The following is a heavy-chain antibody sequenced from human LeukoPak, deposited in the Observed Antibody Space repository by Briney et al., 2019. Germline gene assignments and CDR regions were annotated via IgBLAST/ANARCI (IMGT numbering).Heavy chain of an antibody. D-gene: IGHD1-26*01. CDR3: ARENSGSYLNWFDP. V-gene: IGHV3-21*01. CDR1: GFTFSSYS. Sequence: GGSLRLSCAASGFTFSSYSMNWVRQAPGKGLEWVSSISSSSSYIYYADSVKGRFTIPSDNAKNSLYLQMNSLRAEDTAVYYCARENSGSYLNWFDPWGQGTLVTVSS. CDR2: ISSSSSYI. J-gene: IGHJ5*02.